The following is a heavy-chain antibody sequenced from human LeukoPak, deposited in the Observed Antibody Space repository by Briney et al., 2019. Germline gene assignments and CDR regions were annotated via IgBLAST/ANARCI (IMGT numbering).Heavy chain of an antibody. J-gene: IGHJ4*02. CDR1: GFTFSSYA. Sequence: GGSLRLSCAASGFTFSSYAMHWVRQAPGKGLEWVAVISYDGSNKYYADSVKGRFTISRDNSKNTLYLQMNSLRAEDTAVYYCVRDQIPLAAAGTGFDYWGQGTLVTVSS. D-gene: IGHD6-13*01. V-gene: IGHV3-30*04. CDR2: ISYDGSNK. CDR3: VRDQIPLAAAGTGFDY.